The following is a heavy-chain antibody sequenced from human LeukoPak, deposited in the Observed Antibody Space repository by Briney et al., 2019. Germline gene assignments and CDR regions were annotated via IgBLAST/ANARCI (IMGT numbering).Heavy chain of an antibody. CDR3: AREPQDKQTPEELDYGDYEGGY. V-gene: IGHV3-48*04. J-gene: IGHJ4*02. CDR2: ISSSSSTI. CDR1: GFTFSSYA. Sequence: PGGSLRLSCAASGFTFSSYAMNWVRQAPGKGLEWVSYISSSSSTIYYADSVKGRFTISRDNAKNSLYLQMNSLRAEDTAVYYCAREPQDKQTPEELDYGDYEGGYWGQGTLVTVSS. D-gene: IGHD4-17*01.